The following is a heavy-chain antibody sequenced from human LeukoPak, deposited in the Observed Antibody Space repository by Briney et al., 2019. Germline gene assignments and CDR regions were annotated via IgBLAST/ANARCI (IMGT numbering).Heavy chain of an antibody. CDR3: ARGFTMVRGPYGWFDP. V-gene: IGHV4-4*07. J-gene: IGHJ5*02. CDR2: IYTSGSI. D-gene: IGHD3-10*01. Sequence: PSETLSLTCTVSNDSISGYYWSWIRQPAGKGLEWIGRIYTSGSINYNPSLKSRVTVSVDTSKKQFTLKLSSVTAADTAVYYCARGFTMVRGPYGWFDPWGQGALVTVSS. CDR1: NDSISGYY.